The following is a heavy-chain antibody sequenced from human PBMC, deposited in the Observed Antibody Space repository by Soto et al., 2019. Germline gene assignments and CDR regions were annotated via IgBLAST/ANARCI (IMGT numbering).Heavy chain of an antibody. D-gene: IGHD2-2*01. CDR3: ARDYLPYQVLSWFDP. Sequence: EASVKVSCKASGFTFTSSAAQWVRQARGQRLEWIGWIVVGSGNTNYAQKFQERVTISVDTSKNQFSLKLSSVTAADTAVYYCARDYLPYQVLSWFDPWGQGTLVTVSS. V-gene: IGHV1-58*01. CDR2: IVVGSGNT. CDR1: GFTFTSSA. J-gene: IGHJ5*02.